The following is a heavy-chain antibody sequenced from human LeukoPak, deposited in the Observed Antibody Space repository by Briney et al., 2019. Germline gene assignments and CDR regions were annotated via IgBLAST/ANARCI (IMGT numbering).Heavy chain of an antibody. CDR2: IYTSGST. D-gene: IGHD1-14*01. CDR1: GGSISSGGYS. J-gene: IGHJ4*02. V-gene: IGHV4-61*02. Sequence: SQTLSLTCAVSGGSISSGGYSWSWIRQPAGKGLEWIGRIYTSGSTNYNPSLKSRVTMSVDTSKNQFSLKLSSVTAADTAVYYCARDRSAYRYFDYWGQGTLVTVSS. CDR3: ARDRSAYRYFDY.